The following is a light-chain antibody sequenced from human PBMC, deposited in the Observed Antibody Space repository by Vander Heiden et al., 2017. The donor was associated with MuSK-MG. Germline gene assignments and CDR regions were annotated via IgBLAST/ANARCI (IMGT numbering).Light chain of an antibody. V-gene: IGLV2-8*01. J-gene: IGLJ2*01. CDR1: SSDVGGYNS. CDR2: EVS. Sequence: QSALTQPPSASGSPGQSVTISCTGTSSDVGGYNSVSWYQQHPGKAPKLMIYEVSKRPSGVPDRFSGSKSGNTASLTVSGPQAEDEADYYCSSYAGSNNFVVFGGGTKLTVL. CDR3: SSYAGSNNFVV.